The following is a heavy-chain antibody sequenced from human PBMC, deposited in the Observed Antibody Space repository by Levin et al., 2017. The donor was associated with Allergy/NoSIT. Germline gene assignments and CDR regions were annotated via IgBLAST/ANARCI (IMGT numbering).Heavy chain of an antibody. CDR3: ARDHGDYESACYYFDS. CDR1: GGSISSSNW. CDR2: IDHSGST. D-gene: IGHD3-3*01. Sequence: SETLSLTCAVSGGSISSSNWWSWVRQSPGKGLEWIGEIDHSGSTNYNSSLESRVTISVEKAHNQFSLKLTSVTAADTAMYYCARDHGDYESACYYFDSWGQGTLVTVSS. V-gene: IGHV4-4*02. J-gene: IGHJ4*02.